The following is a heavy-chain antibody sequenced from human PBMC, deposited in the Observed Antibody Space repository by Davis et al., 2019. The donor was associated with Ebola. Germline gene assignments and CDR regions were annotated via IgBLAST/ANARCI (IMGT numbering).Heavy chain of an antibody. V-gene: IGHV5-10-1*01. D-gene: IGHD3-10*01. J-gene: IGHJ4*02. CDR1: GYSFTSYW. CDR3: ARRNIRGVINDDY. CDR2: IDPSDSYT. Sequence: GGSLRLSCKGSGYSFTSYWISWVRQMPGKGLEWMGRIDPSDSYTNYSSSFQGHVTISADKSISTAYLQWSSLKASDTAMYYCARRNIRGVINDDYWGQGTLVTVSS.